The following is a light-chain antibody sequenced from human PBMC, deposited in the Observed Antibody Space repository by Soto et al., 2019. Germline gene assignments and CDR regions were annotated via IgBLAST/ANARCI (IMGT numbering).Light chain of an antibody. Sequence: QSVLTQPASVSGSPGQSITISCTGTSSDIGAYNYVSRYQHHPGKAPKFIIYDVSNRPSGVSDRFSGSKSGNTASLTISRLQAEDEADYYCNSYTSRSTYVFGTGTKVTVL. J-gene: IGLJ1*01. CDR2: DVS. V-gene: IGLV2-14*03. CDR3: NSYTSRSTYV. CDR1: SSDIGAYNY.